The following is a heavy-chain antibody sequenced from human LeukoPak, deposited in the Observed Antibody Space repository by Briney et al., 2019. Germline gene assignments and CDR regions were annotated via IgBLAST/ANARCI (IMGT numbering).Heavy chain of an antibody. CDR3: AREMGAHSLDY. CDR2: ISYDGSNK. D-gene: IGHD1-26*01. Sequence: GGSLRLSCAASGSTFSSYAMHWVRQAPGKGLEWVAVISYDGSNKYYADSVKGRFTTSRDNSKNTLYLQMNSLRAEDTAVYYCAREMGAHSLDYWGQGTLVTVSS. J-gene: IGHJ4*02. CDR1: GSTFSSYA. V-gene: IGHV3-30*04.